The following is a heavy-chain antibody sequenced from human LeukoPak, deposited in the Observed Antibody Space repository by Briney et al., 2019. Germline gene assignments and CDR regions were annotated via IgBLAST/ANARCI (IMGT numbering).Heavy chain of an antibody. CDR3: ARDNYAGANWFDP. Sequence: EASVKVSCNASGGTFSSYAISWARQAPGQGLEWMGGIIPIFGTANYAQKCQRRVTITTDESTSTAYMELSSLRSEDTAVYYCARDNYAGANWFDPWGQGTLVSVSS. J-gene: IGHJ5*02. V-gene: IGHV1-69*05. CDR1: GGTFSSYA. CDR2: IIPIFGTA. D-gene: IGHD1-7*01.